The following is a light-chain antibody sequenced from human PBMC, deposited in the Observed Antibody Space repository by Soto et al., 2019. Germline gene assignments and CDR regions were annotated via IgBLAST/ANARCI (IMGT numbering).Light chain of an antibody. Sequence: QSVLTQPPSASGSPGQSVTISCTGTSDDVGGYNYVSWYQQHPGKAPKLMISEVSERPSGVPDRFSGSKSGNTASLTVSGLQAEDEADYYCSSYAGSNNVVFGGGTKLTVL. V-gene: IGLV2-8*01. CDR1: SDDVGGYNY. J-gene: IGLJ3*02. CDR3: SSYAGSNNVV. CDR2: EVS.